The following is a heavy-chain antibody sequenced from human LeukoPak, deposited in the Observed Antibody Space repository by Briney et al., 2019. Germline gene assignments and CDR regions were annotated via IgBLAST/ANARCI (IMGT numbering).Heavy chain of an antibody. J-gene: IGHJ4*02. Sequence: PGRSLRLSCAASGFTFSSYAMHWVRQAPGKGLEWVAVISYDGSNKYYADSVKGRFTISRDSSKNTLYLQMNSLRTEDTAVYYCAANGGPFDFWGQGTLVTVSS. CDR3: AANGGPFDF. V-gene: IGHV3-30-3*01. CDR1: GFTFSSYA. CDR2: ISYDGSNK. D-gene: IGHD4-23*01.